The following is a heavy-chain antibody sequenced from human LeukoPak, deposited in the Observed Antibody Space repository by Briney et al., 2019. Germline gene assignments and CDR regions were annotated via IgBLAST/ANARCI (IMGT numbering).Heavy chain of an antibody. CDR3: ARAAEGDSSGYYEYFQH. D-gene: IGHD3-22*01. J-gene: IGHJ1*01. CDR2: IWYDGSNK. Sequence: PGRSLRLSCGASGFXFSSYGMHWVRQAPGKGLEWVAVIWYDGSNKYYADSVKGRFTISRDNSKNTLYLQMNSLRAEDTAVYYCARAAEGDSSGYYEYFQHWGQGTLVTVSS. CDR1: GFXFSSYG. V-gene: IGHV3-33*01.